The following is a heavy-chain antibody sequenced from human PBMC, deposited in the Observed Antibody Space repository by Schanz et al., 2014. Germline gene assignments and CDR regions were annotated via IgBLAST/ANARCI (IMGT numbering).Heavy chain of an antibody. J-gene: IGHJ4*02. CDR1: GFTFSSYA. V-gene: IGHV3-23*01. CDR2: FNDGGVNK. D-gene: IGHD1-20*01. Sequence: VQLLESGGGLVQPGGSLRLSCAASGFTFSSYAMSWVRQAPGKGLEWVSSFNDGGVNKYYADSVKGRFTISSDNSKSTLYLQMSSLRAEDTAVYYCANNWNLDYWGQGTLVTVSS. CDR3: ANNWNLDY.